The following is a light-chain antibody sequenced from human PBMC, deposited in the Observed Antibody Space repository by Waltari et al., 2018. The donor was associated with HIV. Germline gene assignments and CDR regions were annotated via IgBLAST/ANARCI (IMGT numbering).Light chain of an antibody. CDR3: GTWDSSLSAGV. V-gene: IGLV1-51*01. CDR1: SSNIGKNY. J-gene: IGLJ2*01. CDR2: HNN. Sequence: QSVLTQPPSVSAAPGQTVTISCSGSSSNIGKNYVSWYQQLPVTAPKILIYHNNRRPSGIPDRFSGSKSGTSATLGITGLQTGDEADYYCGTWDSSLSAGVFGGGTKLTVL.